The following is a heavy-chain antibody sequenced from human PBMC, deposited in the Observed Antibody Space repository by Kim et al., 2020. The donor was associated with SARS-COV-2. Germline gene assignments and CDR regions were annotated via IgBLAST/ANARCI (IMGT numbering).Heavy chain of an antibody. Sequence: GESLQISCKGSGYSFTSYWISWVRQMPGKGLEWMGRIDPSDSYTNYSPSFQGHVTISADKSISTAYLQWSSLKASDTAMYYCARHGGPTTTYSSSSTAWYYYYGMDVWGQGTTVTVSS. CDR2: IDPSDSYT. J-gene: IGHJ6*02. V-gene: IGHV5-10-1*01. CDR1: GYSFTSYW. CDR3: ARHGGPTTTYSSSSTAWYYYYGMDV. D-gene: IGHD6-6*01.